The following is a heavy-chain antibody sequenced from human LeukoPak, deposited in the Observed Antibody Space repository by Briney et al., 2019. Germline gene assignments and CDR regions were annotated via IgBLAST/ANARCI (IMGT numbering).Heavy chain of an antibody. CDR3: ANHGSGSYLGY. D-gene: IGHD3-10*01. CDR2: SSSGSTI. V-gene: IGHV3-11*01. J-gene: IGHJ4*02. Sequence: SSSGSTIYYADSVKGRFTISRDNAKNSLYLQMNSLRAEDTAVYYCANHGSGSYLGYWGQGTLVTVSS.